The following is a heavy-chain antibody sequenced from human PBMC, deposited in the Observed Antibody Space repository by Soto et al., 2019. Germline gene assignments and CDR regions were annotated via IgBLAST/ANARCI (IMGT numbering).Heavy chain of an antibody. J-gene: IGHJ6*02. CDR2: ISAYSGNT. Sequence: ASVKVSCKASGYTFTSYGISWVRQAPGQGLEWMGWISAYSGNTNYAQKLQGRVTMTTDTSTSTAYMELRSLRSDDTAVYYCARDSGYDPYYYYYGMDVWGQGTTVTVSS. V-gene: IGHV1-18*01. CDR1: GYTFTSYG. CDR3: ARDSGYDPYYYYYGMDV. D-gene: IGHD5-12*01.